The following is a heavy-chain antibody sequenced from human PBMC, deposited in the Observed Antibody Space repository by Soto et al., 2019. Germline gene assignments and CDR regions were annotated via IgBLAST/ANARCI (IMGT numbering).Heavy chain of an antibody. Sequence: ASVKVSCKASGGTFSSYTISWVRQAPGQGLEWMGRIITILGIANYAQKFQGRVTITTDTSTSTAYMELRSLRSDDTAVYYCARVPDYWGQGILVTVSS. J-gene: IGHJ4*02. CDR2: IITILGIA. CDR1: GGTFSSYT. CDR3: ARVPDY. V-gene: IGHV1-69*02. D-gene: IGHD2-2*01.